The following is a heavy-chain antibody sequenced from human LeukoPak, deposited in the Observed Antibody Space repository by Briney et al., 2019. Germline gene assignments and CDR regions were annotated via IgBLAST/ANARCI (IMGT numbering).Heavy chain of an antibody. J-gene: IGHJ6*02. CDR1: GYTFTSYD. D-gene: IGHD3-22*01. Sequence: GASVKVSCKASGYTFTSYDINWVRQATGQGLEWMGWISAYNGNTNYAQKLQGRVAMTTDTSTSTAYMELRSLRSDDTAVYYCARATPYDSSGYYYLYYYGMDVWGQGTTVTVSS. CDR3: ARATPYDSSGYYYLYYYGMDV. CDR2: ISAYNGNT. V-gene: IGHV1-18*01.